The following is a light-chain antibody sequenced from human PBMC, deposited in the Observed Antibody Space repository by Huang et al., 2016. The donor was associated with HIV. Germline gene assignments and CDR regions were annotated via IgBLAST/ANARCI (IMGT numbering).Light chain of an antibody. J-gene: IGKJ1*01. CDR2: GAT. CDR3: QRYGSSPPT. Sequence: EIVLTQSPGTLSLSPGERATLSCRAGQSVSSSYLAWYQQKPGQAPRLLIEGATSRAIGIRDRFSGSGSGRDITLTISRLEPEDFAVYYCQRYGSSPPTFGQGTKVEIK. CDR1: QSVSSSY. V-gene: IGKV3-20*01.